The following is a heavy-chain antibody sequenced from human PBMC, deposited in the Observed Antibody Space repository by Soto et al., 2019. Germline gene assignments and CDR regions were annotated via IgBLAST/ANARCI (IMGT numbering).Heavy chain of an antibody. CDR1: GFTFDDYA. CDR3: AKTAPPYDSQGYYPFDI. V-gene: IGHV3-9*01. CDR2: ISWNSGSI. D-gene: IGHD3-22*01. Sequence: EVQLVESGGGLVQPGRSLRLSCAASGFTFDDYAMHWVRQVPGKGLEWVSGISWNSGSIGYADPVKGRFTISRDNAKNSLYLEMNSLRTEDTALYYCAKTAPPYDSQGYYPFDIWGQGTMVSVSS. J-gene: IGHJ3*02.